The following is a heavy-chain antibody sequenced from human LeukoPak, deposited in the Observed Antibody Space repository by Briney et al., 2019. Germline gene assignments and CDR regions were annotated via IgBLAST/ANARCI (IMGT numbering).Heavy chain of an antibody. Sequence: GGSLRLSCVGSGFNFMQYGMMWVRQAPGKGLEWVAVISYDGSNEHYAGSVKGRFTISRDNSKNTLYLQMNSLRADDTAVYYCARGHSSSWSFFDYWGQGTLVTVSS. CDR1: GFNFMQYG. V-gene: IGHV3-30*03. D-gene: IGHD6-13*01. J-gene: IGHJ4*02. CDR2: ISYDGSNE. CDR3: ARGHSSSWSFFDY.